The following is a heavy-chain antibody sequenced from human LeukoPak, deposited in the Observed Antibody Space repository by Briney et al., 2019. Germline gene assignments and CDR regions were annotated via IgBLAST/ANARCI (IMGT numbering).Heavy chain of an antibody. CDR3: ARGDCSGSICYSPMDV. Sequence: SETLSLTCTVSGGSISSSSYYWGWIRQPPGKGLEWIGSIYYSGSTYYNPSLKSRVTISVDTSKNQFSLKVSSVTAADTAVYYCARGDCSGSICYSPMDVWGTGTTVTVSS. D-gene: IGHD2-21*01. J-gene: IGHJ6*03. CDR1: GGSISSSSYY. CDR2: IYYSGST. V-gene: IGHV4-39*07.